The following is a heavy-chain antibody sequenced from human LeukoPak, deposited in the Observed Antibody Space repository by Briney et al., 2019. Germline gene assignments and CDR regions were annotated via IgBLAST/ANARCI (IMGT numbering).Heavy chain of an antibody. CDR1: GFTFSSYS. Sequence: GGSLRLSCAASGFTFSSYSMNWVRQAPGKGLEWVSSISSSSSYIYYADSVKGRFTISRDNAKNSLYLQMNSLRAEDTAVYYCASAVAGTTRTHRDYWGQGTLVTVSS. V-gene: IGHV3-21*01. CDR2: ISSSSSYI. J-gene: IGHJ4*02. CDR3: ASAVAGTTRTHRDY. D-gene: IGHD6-19*01.